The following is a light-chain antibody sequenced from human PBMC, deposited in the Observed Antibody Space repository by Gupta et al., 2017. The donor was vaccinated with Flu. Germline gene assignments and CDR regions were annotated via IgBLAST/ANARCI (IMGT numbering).Light chain of an antibody. CDR3: QQYNSYSIT. CDR1: HSISIW. Sequence: DAQMTQSPSTLSASVGDRVTITCRASHSISIWLAWYQQKPGKAPKRLIYKASDLESGVPSRFSGSGSGTEFTLTISSLQPDDFATYYCQQYNSYSITFGQGTRLEIK. V-gene: IGKV1-5*03. CDR2: KAS. J-gene: IGKJ5*01.